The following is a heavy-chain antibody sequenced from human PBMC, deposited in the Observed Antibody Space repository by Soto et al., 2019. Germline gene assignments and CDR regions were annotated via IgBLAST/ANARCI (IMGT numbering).Heavy chain of an antibody. J-gene: IGHJ4*02. V-gene: IGHV3-73*01. Sequence: PGGSLGLSCAASGFTFSGSIIHWVRQASGKGLEWVGRIRIKANNYATSYTASVKGRFTISRDDSKNMAYLQMNSLKTEDTAIYYCTRQTGDYFDSWGQGALVTVSS. CDR3: TRQTGDYFDS. CDR2: IRIKANNYAT. D-gene: IGHD4-17*01. CDR1: GFTFSGSI.